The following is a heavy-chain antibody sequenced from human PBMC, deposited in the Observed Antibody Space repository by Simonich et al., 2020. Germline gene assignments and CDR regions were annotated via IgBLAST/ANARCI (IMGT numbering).Heavy chain of an antibody. V-gene: IGHV1-2*02. J-gene: IGHJ3*02. CDR3: ARVSGGTAMVTSTFDI. Sequence: QVQLVQSGAEVKKPGASVKVSCKASGYTFTGYYMHWVRQAPGQGLEWMGWINPQSGGTNYEKKFQGRVTMNRDTSISTAYMELSRLRSDDTAVYYCARVSGGTAMVTSTFDIWGQGTMVTVSS. CDR2: INPQSGGT. D-gene: IGHD5-18*01. CDR1: GYTFTGYY.